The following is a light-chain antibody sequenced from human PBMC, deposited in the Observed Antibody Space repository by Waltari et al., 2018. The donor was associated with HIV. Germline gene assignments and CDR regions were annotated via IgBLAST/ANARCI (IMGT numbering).Light chain of an antibody. CDR2: KDT. CDR1: ALPPLF. J-gene: IGLJ2*01. V-gene: IGLV3-25*03. Sequence: FELTQPPSMSVSPGPTARITCSGDALPPLFAYWFQQKSGQAPVLLIFKDTERQTGIPARFSGSSSGTVATLTISGVRAEDEADYYCQSSDTSGTYFGGGTKLTVL. CDR3: QSSDTSGTY.